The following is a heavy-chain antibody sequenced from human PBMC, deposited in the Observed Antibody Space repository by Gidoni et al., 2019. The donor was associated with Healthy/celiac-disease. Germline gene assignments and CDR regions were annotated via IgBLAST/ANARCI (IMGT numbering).Heavy chain of an antibody. V-gene: IGHV4-59*01. CDR3: AILKGWYGVYYGMDV. D-gene: IGHD6-19*01. CDR2: IYYSGST. CDR1: GGSISSYY. Sequence: QVQLQESGPGLVKPSETLSLTCTVPGGSISSYYWSWIRQPPGKGLEWIGYIYYSGSTNYNPSLKSRVTISVDTSKNQFSLKLSSVTAADTAVYYCAILKGWYGVYYGMDVWGQGTTVTVSS. J-gene: IGHJ6*02.